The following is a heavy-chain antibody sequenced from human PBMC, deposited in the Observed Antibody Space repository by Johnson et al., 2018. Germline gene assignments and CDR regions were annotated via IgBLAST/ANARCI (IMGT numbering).Heavy chain of an antibody. CDR2: INSDGSST. V-gene: IGHV3-74*02. CDR3: ARRWLGDAFDI. J-gene: IGHJ3*02. Sequence: EVQLLETGGGVVQPGGSLRLSCAASGFTFSSYWMHWVRQAPGKGLVWVSRINSDGSSTSYADSVKGRFTISRDNAKNTLYLEMNSLRAEDTAVYYCARRWLGDAFDIWGQGTMVTVSS. CDR1: GFTFSSYW. D-gene: IGHD5-24*01.